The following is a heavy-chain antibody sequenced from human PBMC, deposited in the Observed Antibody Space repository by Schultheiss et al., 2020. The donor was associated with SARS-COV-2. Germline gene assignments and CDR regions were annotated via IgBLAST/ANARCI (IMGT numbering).Heavy chain of an antibody. D-gene: IGHD1-26*01. CDR3: ASQGRDLLPGY. J-gene: IGHJ4*02. V-gene: IGHV3-9*01. CDR1: GFTFSSYG. CDR2: ISWNSGSI. Sequence: GGSLRLSCAASGFTFSSYGMHWVRQAPGKGLEWVSGISWNSGSIGYADSVKGRFIISRDNAKNSLYLQMNSLRVEDTAVYYCASQGRDLLPGYWGQGTLVTVSS.